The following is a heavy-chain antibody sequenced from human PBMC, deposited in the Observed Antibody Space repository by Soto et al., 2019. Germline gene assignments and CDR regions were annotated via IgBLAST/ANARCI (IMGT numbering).Heavy chain of an antibody. CDR1: GFTFSSYA. V-gene: IGHV3-23*01. D-gene: IGHD6-19*01. Sequence: PGGSLRLSCAAPGFTFSSYAMSWVRQAPGKGLEWVSAISGSGGSTYYADSVKGRFTISRDNSKNTLYLQMNSLRAEDTAVYYCAKVGSGRQAYYYYGMDVWGQGTTVTVSS. CDR2: ISGSGGST. CDR3: AKVGSGRQAYYYYGMDV. J-gene: IGHJ6*02.